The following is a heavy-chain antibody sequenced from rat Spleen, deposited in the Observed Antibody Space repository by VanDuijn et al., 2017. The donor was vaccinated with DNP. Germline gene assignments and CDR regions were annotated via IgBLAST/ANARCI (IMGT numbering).Heavy chain of an antibody. CDR1: GFTFSYYW. CDR3: ATSNWFAY. Sequence: EVQLVESGGGLVQPGRSLKLSCVASGFTFSYYWMAWVRQAPKKGLEWVATISTSGDNTYYRDSVKGRFTISRDNAKSTLYLQMDSLRSEDTATYYCATSNWFAYWGQGTLVTVSS. J-gene: IGHJ3*01. V-gene: IGHV5-25*01. CDR2: ISTSGDNT.